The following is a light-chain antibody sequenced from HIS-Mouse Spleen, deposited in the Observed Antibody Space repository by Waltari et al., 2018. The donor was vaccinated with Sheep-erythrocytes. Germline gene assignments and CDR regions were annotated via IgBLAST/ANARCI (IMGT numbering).Light chain of an antibody. CDR1: SSNLGNNA. CDR3: AAWDDSLNGWV. V-gene: IGLV1-36*01. CDR2: YDD. J-gene: IGLJ3*02. Sequence: QSVLTQPPSVSEAPRQRVTISCSGSSSNLGNNADTWYQQLPGKAPKLLIYYDDLLPSGVSDRFSGSKSGTSASLAISGLQSEDEADYYCAAWDDSLNGWVFGGGTKLTVL.